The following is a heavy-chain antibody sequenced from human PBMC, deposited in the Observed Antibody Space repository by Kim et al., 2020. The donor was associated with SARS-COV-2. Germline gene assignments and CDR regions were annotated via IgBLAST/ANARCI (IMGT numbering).Heavy chain of an antibody. CDR3: ARDGDTVTRYYYGMDV. Sequence: ASVKVSCKASGYTFTSYGISWVRQAPGQGLEWMGWISAYNGNTNYAQKLQGRVTMTTDTSTSTAYMELRSLRSDDTAVYYCARDGDTVTRYYYGMDVWGQGTTVTVSS. D-gene: IGHD4-4*01. CDR1: GYTFTSYG. J-gene: IGHJ6*02. CDR2: ISAYNGNT. V-gene: IGHV1-18*01.